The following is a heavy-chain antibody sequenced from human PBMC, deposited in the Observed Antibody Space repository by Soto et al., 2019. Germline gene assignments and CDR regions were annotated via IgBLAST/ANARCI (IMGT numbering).Heavy chain of an antibody. CDR1: GFTFSSYS. D-gene: IGHD2-15*01. Sequence: GGSLRLSCAASGFTFSSYSMNWVRQAPGKGLEWVSSISSSSSYIYYADSVKGRFTISRDNAKNSLYLQMNSLRAEDTAVYYCARQGYCSGGSCYLFDYWGQGTLVTVSS. J-gene: IGHJ4*02. CDR2: ISSSSSYI. CDR3: ARQGYCSGGSCYLFDY. V-gene: IGHV3-21*01.